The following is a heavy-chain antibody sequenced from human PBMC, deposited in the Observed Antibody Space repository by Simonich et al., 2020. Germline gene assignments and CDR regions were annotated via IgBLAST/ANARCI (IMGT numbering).Heavy chain of an antibody. CDR1: GYTFNSYG. CDR3: ARASRGTWWYYYFDY. Sequence: QVQLVQSGAEVKKPGASVKVSCKASGYTFNSYGIRWVRQAPGQGLEWMVWISAYKGNTNYAQKLQGRVTMTTDTSTSTAYMELRSLRSDDTAVYYCARASRGTWWYYYFDYWGQGTLVTVSS. CDR2: ISAYKGNT. V-gene: IGHV1-18*01. J-gene: IGHJ4*02. D-gene: IGHD2-15*01.